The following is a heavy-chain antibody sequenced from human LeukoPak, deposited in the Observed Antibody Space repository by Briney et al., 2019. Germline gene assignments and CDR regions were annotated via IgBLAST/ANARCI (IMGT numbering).Heavy chain of an antibody. CDR3: AKSGGEESNYYDSSGYYPYYFAY. CDR2: IKSDGSST. D-gene: IGHD3-22*01. CDR1: GFSFSSYW. J-gene: IGHJ4*02. Sequence: GRSLRLSCAASGFSFSSYWMHWVRQAPGKGPVWVSRIKSDGSSTSYADSVKGRFTISRDNAKNTLYLQMNSLRAEDTAVYYCAKSGGEESNYYDSSGYYPYYFAYWGQGTLVTVSS. V-gene: IGHV3-74*01.